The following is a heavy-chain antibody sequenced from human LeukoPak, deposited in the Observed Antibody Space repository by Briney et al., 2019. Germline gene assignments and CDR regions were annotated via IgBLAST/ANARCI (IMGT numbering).Heavy chain of an antibody. V-gene: IGHV3-7*01. CDR3: ATEGTDGRGSFGWFDS. D-gene: IGHD3-10*01. CDR1: GFTFSDYW. Sequence: GGSLRLSCVASGFTFSDYWMTWGRQAPGKGLEWVANIKEDGSVKYYVDSVKVRFSISRDNARNSLYLQLNSLRVEDTAVYYCATEGTDGRGSFGWFDSWGQGTLVTVSS. CDR2: IKEDGSVK. J-gene: IGHJ5*01.